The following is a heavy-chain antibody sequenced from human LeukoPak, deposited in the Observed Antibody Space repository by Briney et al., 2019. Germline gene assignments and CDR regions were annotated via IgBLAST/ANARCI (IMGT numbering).Heavy chain of an antibody. J-gene: IGHJ4*02. CDR3: ARSIRGYSSGWYYFDY. CDR2: IYYSGST. V-gene: IGHV4-39*07. CDR1: GGSISSFNYY. Sequence: PSETLSLTCTVSGGSISSFNYYWGWIRQPPGKGLEWVGSIYYSGSTYYNPSLKSRVTISVDTSKNQFSVKLSSVTAADTAVYYCARSIRGYSSGWYYFDYWGQGTLITVSS. D-gene: IGHD6-19*01.